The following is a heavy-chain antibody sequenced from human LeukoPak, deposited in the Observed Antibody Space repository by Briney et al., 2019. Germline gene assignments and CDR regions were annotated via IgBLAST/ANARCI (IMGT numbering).Heavy chain of an antibody. CDR1: GFTFSSTT. Sequence: GGSLRLSCVATGFTFSSTTMGWVRQAPGRGLEWVSSITAIDGRTYYADSVRGRFTISRDNSKNTLYMQMNSLRAEDTAVYYCAKEFYDNSGSRYDYWGQGTLVTVSS. J-gene: IGHJ4*02. CDR2: ITAIDGRT. V-gene: IGHV3-23*01. CDR3: AKEFYDNSGSRYDY. D-gene: IGHD3-22*01.